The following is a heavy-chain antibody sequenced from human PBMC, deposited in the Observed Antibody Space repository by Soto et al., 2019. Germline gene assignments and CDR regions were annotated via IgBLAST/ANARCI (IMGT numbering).Heavy chain of an antibody. V-gene: IGHV1-69*06. J-gene: IGHJ6*02. Sequence: ASVKVSCKPSGGTFTNYAFSWVRQAPGQGLEWMGGIIPIFGTANYAQKFQGRVTITADKSTSTAYMELSSLRSEDTAVYYCASGYSGYDAYYYYGMDVWGQGTTVTVSS. CDR2: IIPIFGTA. CDR3: ASGYSGYDAYYYYGMDV. CDR1: GGTFTNYA. D-gene: IGHD5-12*01.